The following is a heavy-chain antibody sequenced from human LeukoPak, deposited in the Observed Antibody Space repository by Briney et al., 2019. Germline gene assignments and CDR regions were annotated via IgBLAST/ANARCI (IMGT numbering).Heavy chain of an antibody. CDR3: ARGRYIVVVPAAGWFDP. V-gene: IGHV4-39*07. J-gene: IGHJ5*02. CDR2: IYYSGST. CDR1: GGSISSSSYY. Sequence: PSETLSLTCTVSGGSISSSSYYWGWIRQPPGKGLEWIGSIYYSGSTYYNPSLKSRVTISVDTSKNQFSLKLSSVTAADTAVYYCARGRYIVVVPAAGWFDPWGQGTLVTVSS. D-gene: IGHD2-2*01.